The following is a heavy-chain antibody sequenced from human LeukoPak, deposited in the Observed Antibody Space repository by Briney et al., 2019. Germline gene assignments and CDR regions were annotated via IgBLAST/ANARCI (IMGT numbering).Heavy chain of an antibody. CDR1: GGSISSYY. CDR3: AARSGYCSSTSCRKGAFDI. V-gene: IGHV4-59*01. CDR2: IYYSGST. J-gene: IGHJ3*02. D-gene: IGHD2-2*01. Sequence: SETLSLTCTVSGGSISSYYWSWIRQPPGKGLEWIGYIYYSGSTNYNPSLKSRVTISVDTSKNQFSLKLSSVTAADTAVYCCAARSGYCSSTSCRKGAFDIWGQGTMVTVSS.